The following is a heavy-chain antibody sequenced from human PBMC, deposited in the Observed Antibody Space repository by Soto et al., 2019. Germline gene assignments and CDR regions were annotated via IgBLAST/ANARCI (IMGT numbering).Heavy chain of an antibody. CDR1: GYTFTGYF. D-gene: IGHD1-7*01. J-gene: IGHJ4*02. CDR2: INPNSGGI. Sequence: ASVKVSCKASGYTFTGYFIHWVRQAPGQGLEWMGWINPNSGGINYAQKFQGRVTMTRDTSISTAYMELSRLRSDDTAMYYCARWETETKDFDYWGQGTLVTVS. CDR3: ARWETETKDFDY. V-gene: IGHV1-2*02.